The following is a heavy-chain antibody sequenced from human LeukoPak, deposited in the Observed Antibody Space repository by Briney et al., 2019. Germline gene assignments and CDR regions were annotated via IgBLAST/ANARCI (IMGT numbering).Heavy chain of an antibody. D-gene: IGHD6-13*01. CDR3: ARLPSGYSCSPRGAQDKDFDY. CDR2: INPSGGST. J-gene: IGHJ4*02. Sequence: ASVKVSCKASGYTFTSYYMHWVRQAPGQGLEWMGIINPSGGSTSYAQKFQGRVTMTRDMSTSTVYMELSSLRSEDTAVYYCARLPSGYSCSPRGAQDKDFDYWGQGTLVTVSS. V-gene: IGHV1-46*01. CDR1: GYTFTSYY.